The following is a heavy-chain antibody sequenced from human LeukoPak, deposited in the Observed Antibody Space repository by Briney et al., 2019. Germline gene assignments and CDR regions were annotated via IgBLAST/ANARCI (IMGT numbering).Heavy chain of an antibody. CDR1: GFTVSSNY. V-gene: IGHV3-53*01. CDR3: ARDRAGYGMDV. Sequence: GGSLRLSCAASGFTVSSNYMSWVRQAPGKGLEWVSVIYSGGSTYYADFVKGRFTISGDNSKNTLYLQMNSLRAEDTAVYYCARDRAGYGMDVWGQGTTVTVSS. CDR2: IYSGGST. J-gene: IGHJ6*02. D-gene: IGHD3-10*01.